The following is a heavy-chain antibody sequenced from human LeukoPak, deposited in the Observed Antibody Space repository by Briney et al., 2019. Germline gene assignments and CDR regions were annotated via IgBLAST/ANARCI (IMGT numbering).Heavy chain of an antibody. D-gene: IGHD5-24*01. CDR3: ARGDGYNLGFDY. J-gene: IGHJ4*02. CDR1: GGTFSSYT. V-gene: IGHV1-69*02. Sequence: SVKVSCKASGGTFSSYTISWVRQAPGQGLEWMGRIIPILGIANYAQKFQGRVTITADKSTSTAYMELRSLRSDDTAVYYCARGDGYNLGFDYWGQGTLVTVSS. CDR2: IIPILGIA.